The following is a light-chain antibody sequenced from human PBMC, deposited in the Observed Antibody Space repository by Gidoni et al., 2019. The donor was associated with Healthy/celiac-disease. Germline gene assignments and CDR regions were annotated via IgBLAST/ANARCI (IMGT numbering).Light chain of an antibody. CDR1: QGISNS. J-gene: IGKJ1*01. CDR3: QQYYSTPRT. V-gene: IGKV1-NL1*01. Sequence: DIQMTQSPSSLSASVGDRVTITCRASQGISNSLAWYQQKPGKAPKLLLYAASRLESGVPSRFSGNGSGTDYTLTISSRQPEDFATYYCQQYYSTPRTFGRGTKVEIK. CDR2: AAS.